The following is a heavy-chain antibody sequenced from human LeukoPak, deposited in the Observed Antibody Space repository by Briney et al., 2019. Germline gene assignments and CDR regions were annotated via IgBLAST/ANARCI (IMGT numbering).Heavy chain of an antibody. Sequence: SETLSLTCTVSGGSISSYYWSWIRQPPGKGLEWIGYIYYSGSTNYNPSLKSRVTISVDTSKNQFSLKLSSVTAADTAVYYCARGDYFAYYYYMDVWGKGTTVTVSS. CDR3: ARGDYFAYYYYMDV. CDR1: GGSISSYY. V-gene: IGHV4-59*01. CDR2: IYYSGST. D-gene: IGHD2/OR15-2a*01. J-gene: IGHJ6*03.